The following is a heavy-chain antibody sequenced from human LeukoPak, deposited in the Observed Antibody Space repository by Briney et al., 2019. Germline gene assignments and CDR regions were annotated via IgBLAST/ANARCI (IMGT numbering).Heavy chain of an antibody. V-gene: IGHV3-23*01. CDR3: ARDKVAGTRWFDP. CDR1: GFTFSSYA. J-gene: IGHJ5*02. CDR2: ISGSGGST. D-gene: IGHD6-19*01. Sequence: GGSLRLSCAASGFTFSSYAMSWVRQAPGKGLEWVSAISGSGGSTYYADSVKGRFTISRDNAKNSLYLQMNSLRAEDTAVYYCARDKVAGTRWFDPWGQGTLVTVSS.